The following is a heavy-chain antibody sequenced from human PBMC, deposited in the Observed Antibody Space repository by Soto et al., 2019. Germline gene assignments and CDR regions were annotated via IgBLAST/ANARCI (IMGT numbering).Heavy chain of an antibody. J-gene: IGHJ6*02. CDR3: ARGYCSSTSCSNNYYYGMDV. Sequence: EVQLLESGGGLVQPGGSLRLSCAASGFSFSSYAMSWVRQAPGKGLDWVSSISSSSSYIYYADSVKGRFTISRDNAKNSLYLQMNSLRAEDTAVYYCARGYCSSTSCSNNYYYGMDVWGQGSTVTVSS. D-gene: IGHD2-2*01. V-gene: IGHV3-21*02. CDR2: ISSSSSYI. CDR1: GFSFSSYA.